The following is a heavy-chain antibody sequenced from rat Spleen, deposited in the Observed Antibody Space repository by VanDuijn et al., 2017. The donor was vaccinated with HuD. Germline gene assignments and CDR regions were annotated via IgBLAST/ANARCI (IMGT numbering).Heavy chain of an antibody. CDR2: IWSGGST. V-gene: IGHV2-4*01. CDR1: GFSLTNFG. CDR3: TREDWHFDF. Sequence: QVQLKESGPGLVQPSQTLSLTCTVSGFSLTNFGVSWVRQPPGKGLEWIGAIWSGGSTDYSSALKSRLSISRDTSKSQVFLTMNSLQSEDTAIYYCTREDWHFDFWGPGTMVTVSS. J-gene: IGHJ1*01.